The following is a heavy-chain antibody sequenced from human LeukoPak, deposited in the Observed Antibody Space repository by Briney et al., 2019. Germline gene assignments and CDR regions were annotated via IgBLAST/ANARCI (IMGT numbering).Heavy chain of an antibody. V-gene: IGHV4-59*08. D-gene: IGHD3/OR15-3a*01. CDR3: ARAQGNGLIDF. CDR2: IYYSGST. CDR1: GGSISSYY. Sequence: SETLSLTCTVSGGSISSYYWSWIRQPPGKGLEWIGYIYYSGSTNYNPSLKSRVTISVDTSKNQFSLKLSSVTAADTADYYCARAQGNGLIDFWGQGTLVTVSS. J-gene: IGHJ4*02.